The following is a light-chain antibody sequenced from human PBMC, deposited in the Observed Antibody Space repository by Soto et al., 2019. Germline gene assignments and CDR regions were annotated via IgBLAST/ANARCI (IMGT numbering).Light chain of an antibody. J-gene: IGKJ4*01. Sequence: EIVMTQSPATLSVSPGERATLSCRASQSVSSDLAWYQQKPGQAPRLLIYGASTRATGISARFSGSGSGTEFTLTISSLQSEDFALYYCQQYNNWPTFGGGTKVEIK. CDR2: GAS. V-gene: IGKV3-15*01. CDR3: QQYNNWPT. CDR1: QSVSSD.